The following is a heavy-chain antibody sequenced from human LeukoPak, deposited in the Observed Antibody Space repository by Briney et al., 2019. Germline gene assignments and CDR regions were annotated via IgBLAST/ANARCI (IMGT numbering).Heavy chain of an antibody. V-gene: IGHV3-30*18. CDR2: ISYDGSNK. CDR1: GFTFSSYG. D-gene: IGHD1-26*01. J-gene: IGHJ4*02. Sequence: PGRSLRLSCAASGFTFSSYGMHWVRQAPGKGLQWVAVISYDGSNKYYADSVKGRFTISRDNSKNTLYVQMNSLRVEDTAVYYCAKDRDILGASYYFDYWGQGTLVTVSS. CDR3: AKDRDILGASYYFDY.